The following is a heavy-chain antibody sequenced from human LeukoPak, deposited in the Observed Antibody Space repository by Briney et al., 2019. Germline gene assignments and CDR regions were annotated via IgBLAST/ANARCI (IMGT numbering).Heavy chain of an antibody. CDR1: GGSFSGYY. CDR2: INHSGST. J-gene: IGHJ5*02. Sequence: PSETLSLTCAVYGGSFSGYYWSWIRQPPGKGLEWIGEINHSGSTNYNPSLKSRVTISVDTSKNQFSLKLSSVTAADTAVYYCARGLPFNIVVVIARNWFDPWGQGTLVTVTS. CDR3: ARGLPFNIVVVIARNWFDP. D-gene: IGHD2-21*01. V-gene: IGHV4-34*01.